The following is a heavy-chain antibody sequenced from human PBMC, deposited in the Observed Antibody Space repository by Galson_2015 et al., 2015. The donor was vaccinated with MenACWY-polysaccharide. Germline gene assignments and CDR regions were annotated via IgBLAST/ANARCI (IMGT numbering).Heavy chain of an antibody. CDR2: IFWDDDK. CDR1: GFSLRTSAVG. D-gene: IGHD3-16*02. V-gene: IGHV2-5*02. J-gene: IGHJ4*02. CDR3: AHGHNARELSSLYFDY. Sequence: PELERPPPTLTLTCTFSGFSLRTSAVGVGWIRQPPGKALEWLALIFWDDDKRYRPSLKSRLSISKDNSKNQVDLTMTNMDTVGTGTYYCAHGHNARELSSLYFDYWGQGTLVTVSS.